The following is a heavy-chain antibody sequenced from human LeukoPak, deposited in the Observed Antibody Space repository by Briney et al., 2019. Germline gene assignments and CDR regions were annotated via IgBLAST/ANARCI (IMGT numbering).Heavy chain of an antibody. V-gene: IGHV3-7*01. Sequence: GGSLRLSCAASGFTFSSYWMSWVRPAPGKGLEWVANIKQDGSEKYYVDSVKGRFTISRDNAKNSLYLQMNSLRAEDTAVYYCAYSGSYYYYMDVWGKGTTVTISS. CDR2: IKQDGSEK. CDR3: AYSGSYYYYMDV. D-gene: IGHD1-26*01. J-gene: IGHJ6*03. CDR1: GFTFSSYW.